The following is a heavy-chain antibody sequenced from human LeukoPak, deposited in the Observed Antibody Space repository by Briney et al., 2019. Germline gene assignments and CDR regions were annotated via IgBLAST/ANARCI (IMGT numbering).Heavy chain of an antibody. D-gene: IGHD6-13*01. J-gene: IGHJ4*02. CDR3: ARVKGGIAAAGNYFDY. CDR1: GFTFSSYG. Sequence: GGSLRLSCAASGFTFSSYGMHWVRQGPGKGLEWVALVSYDGGSKYYADSVKGRITISRDNSKNTLHLQMNSLRTEDTAVYYCARVKGGIAAAGNYFDYWGQGTLVTVSS. V-gene: IGHV3-30*03. CDR2: VSYDGGSK.